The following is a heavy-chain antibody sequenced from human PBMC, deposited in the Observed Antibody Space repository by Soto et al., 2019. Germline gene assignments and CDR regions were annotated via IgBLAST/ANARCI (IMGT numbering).Heavy chain of an antibody. Sequence: EVQLLESGGCLVQPGGSLRLSCAASGFTFSSYAMSWVRQAPGKGLEWVSAISGSGGSTYYADSVKGRFTISRDNSKNTLYLQMNSLRAEDTAVYYCAKDDYYYGSGSYWGVDYWGPGTLVNVSS. CDR3: AKDDYYYGSGSYWGVDY. CDR1: GFTFSSYA. V-gene: IGHV3-23*01. D-gene: IGHD3-10*01. J-gene: IGHJ4*02. CDR2: ISGSGGST.